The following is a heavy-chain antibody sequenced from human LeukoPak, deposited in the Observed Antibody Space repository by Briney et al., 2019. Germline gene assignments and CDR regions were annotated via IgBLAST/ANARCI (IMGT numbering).Heavy chain of an antibody. CDR3: ARDGNSYGPDFDY. CDR1: GGSIGSYH. CDR2: ININEGP. Sequence: PSETLSLTCTVSGGSIGSYHWSWIRQPAGKGLEWIGHININEGPKYNPSLRSRVTMSADTSRNQYSLKLSSVTAADTAVYYCARDGNSYGPDFDYWGQGTLVTVSS. J-gene: IGHJ4*02. D-gene: IGHD5-18*01. V-gene: IGHV4-4*07.